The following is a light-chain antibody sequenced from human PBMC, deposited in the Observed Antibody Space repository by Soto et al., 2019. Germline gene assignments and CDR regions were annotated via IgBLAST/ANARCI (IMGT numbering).Light chain of an antibody. CDR2: DAS. V-gene: IGKV1-5*01. CDR3: QQYNNWPPYT. J-gene: IGKJ2*01. Sequence: DIQVTQSPSTLSASVGDRVTITCRASQSISEWLAWYHQQPGKAPKLLIYDASTLESGVPSRFSGSGSGTEFTLTISTLQSEDFAVYYCQQYNNWPPYTFGQGTKLEIK. CDR1: QSISEW.